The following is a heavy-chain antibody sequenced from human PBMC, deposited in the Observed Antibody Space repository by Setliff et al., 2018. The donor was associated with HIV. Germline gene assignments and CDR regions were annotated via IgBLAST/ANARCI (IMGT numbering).Heavy chain of an antibody. Sequence: PLETLSLTCTVSGGSTNSRSYYWAWIRQPPGKGLEWVASIYFSGTPYYNPSLKNRVTISVDTSKNQFSLKLSSVTAADTAVYYCARRGMWSYETGGNPTATFDYWGQGVLVTVSS. D-gene: IGHD2-8*02. V-gene: IGHV4-39*01. CDR1: GGSTNSRSYY. J-gene: IGHJ4*02. CDR3: ARRGMWSYETGGNPTATFDY. CDR2: IYFSGTP.